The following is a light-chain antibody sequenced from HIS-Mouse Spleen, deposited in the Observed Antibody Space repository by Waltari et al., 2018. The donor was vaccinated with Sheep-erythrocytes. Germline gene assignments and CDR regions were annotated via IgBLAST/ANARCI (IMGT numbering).Light chain of an antibody. CDR1: SSHGGSYNL. CDR2: EGS. J-gene: IGLJ3*02. Sequence: QSALTQPASVPGSPGQAITISCTGTSSHGGSYNLVSWYQPHPGKPPKLMIYEGSKRPSGVSNRFSGSKSGNTASLTITGLQAEDEADYYCCSYAGSSTPWVFGGGTKLTVL. CDR3: CSYAGSSTPWV. V-gene: IGLV2-23*01.